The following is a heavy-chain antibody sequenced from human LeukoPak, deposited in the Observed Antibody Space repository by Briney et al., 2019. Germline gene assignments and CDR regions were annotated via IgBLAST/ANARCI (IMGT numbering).Heavy chain of an antibody. J-gene: IGHJ3*02. CDR2: ISGSGFST. Sequence: PGGSLRLSCTASGFTFRNFAIIWVRQAPGKGLEWVSSISGSGFSTYYVDSVKGRFTVSRDNSKNTLYLQMTSLRAEDTAIYYCAKDAWDLDAFDIWGQGTMVTVSS. CDR1: GFTFRNFA. V-gene: IGHV3-23*01. D-gene: IGHD1-26*01. CDR3: AKDAWDLDAFDI.